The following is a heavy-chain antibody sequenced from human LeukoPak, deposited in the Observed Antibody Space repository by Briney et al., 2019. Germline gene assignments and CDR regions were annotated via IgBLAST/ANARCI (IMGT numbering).Heavy chain of an antibody. CDR3: AREETTGYMDV. CDR1: GFTFSSYA. Sequence: GGSLRLSCAASGFTFSSYAMHWVRQAPGKGLEWVAVIPYDGSNKYYADSVKGRFTISRDNSKNTLYLQMNSLRAEDTAVYYCAREETTGYMDVWGKGTTVTVSS. D-gene: IGHD4-17*01. J-gene: IGHJ6*03. V-gene: IGHV3-30-3*01. CDR2: IPYDGSNK.